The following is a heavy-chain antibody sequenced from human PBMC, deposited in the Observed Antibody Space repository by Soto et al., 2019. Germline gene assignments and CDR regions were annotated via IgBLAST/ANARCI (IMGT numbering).Heavy chain of an antibody. J-gene: IGHJ5*02. V-gene: IGHV4-38-2*01. CDR2: IYHSGST. CDR1: GYSISSGYY. CDR3: ARHDNVLRFLEWLPSPGWFDP. D-gene: IGHD3-3*01. Sequence: PSETLSLTCAVSGYSISSGYYWGCIRQPPGKGLEWIGSIYHSGSTYYNPSLKSRVTISVDTSKNQFSLKLSSVTAADTAVYYCARHDNVLRFLEWLPSPGWFDPWGQGTLVTVSS.